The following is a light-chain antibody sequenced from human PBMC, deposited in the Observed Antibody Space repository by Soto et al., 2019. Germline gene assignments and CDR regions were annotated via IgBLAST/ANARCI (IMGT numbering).Light chain of an antibody. Sequence: QSTLTQPASVSGSPGQSITISCSGTPSDIGAYNYVSWYQHLPGKAPKVIIYDVTNRPSGVSSRFSGSKSGITASLTISGLQAEDEANYYCGSYTISSTLMIFGGGTKLT. CDR1: PSDIGAYNY. CDR3: GSYTISSTLMI. CDR2: DVT. J-gene: IGLJ2*01. V-gene: IGLV2-14*03.